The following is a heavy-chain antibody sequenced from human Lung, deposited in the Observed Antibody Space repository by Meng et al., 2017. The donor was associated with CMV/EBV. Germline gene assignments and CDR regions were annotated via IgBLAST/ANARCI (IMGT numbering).Heavy chain of an antibody. CDR3: ARESQIGFDY. J-gene: IGHJ4*02. Sequence: GGSXRLXCAASGFTFSSYAMHWVRQAPGKGLEWVAVISYDGSNKYYADSVKGRFTISRDNSKNTLYLQMNSLRAEDTAVYYCARESQIGFDYWGQGTWVTVSS. V-gene: IGHV3-30-3*01. CDR1: GFTFSSYA. D-gene: IGHD2/OR15-2a*01. CDR2: ISYDGSNK.